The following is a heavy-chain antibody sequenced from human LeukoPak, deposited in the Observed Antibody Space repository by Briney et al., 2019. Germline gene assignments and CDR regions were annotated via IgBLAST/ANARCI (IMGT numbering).Heavy chain of an antibody. CDR2: IRQDGSVQ. Sequence: GGSLRLSCAASGFTFSSYWMSWVRQAPGKRLEWVANIRQDGSVQNYVDSVKDRFTISRDNPKNSVYLQMSGLRAEDTAVYYCLVTTRSRGFDYWGQGTLVTVSS. D-gene: IGHD1/OR15-1a*01. CDR3: LVTTRSRGFDY. CDR1: GFTFSSYW. J-gene: IGHJ4*02. V-gene: IGHV3-7*01.